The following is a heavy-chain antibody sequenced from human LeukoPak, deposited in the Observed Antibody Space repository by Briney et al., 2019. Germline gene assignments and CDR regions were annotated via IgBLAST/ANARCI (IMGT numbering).Heavy chain of an antibody. CDR1: GASFSGYY. CDR2: INHSGST. J-gene: IGHJ5*02. Sequence: PSETLSLTCAVYGASFSGYYWSWIRQPPGKGLEWIGEINHSGSTNYNPSLKSRVPISVDTSKNQFSLKLSSVTAADTAVYYCARAGPPKQWLVQNGFDPWGQGTLVTVSS. CDR3: ARAGPPKQWLVQNGFDP. D-gene: IGHD6-19*01. V-gene: IGHV4-34*01.